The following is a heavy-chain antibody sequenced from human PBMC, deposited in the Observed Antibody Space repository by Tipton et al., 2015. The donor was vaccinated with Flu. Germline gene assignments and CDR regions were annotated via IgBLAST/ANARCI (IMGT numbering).Heavy chain of an antibody. D-gene: IGHD3-3*01. CDR3: ARGGYYDFLSPRVKTPKQQNYYYYGMDV. Sequence: TLSLTCAVYGGSFSGYYWSWIRQPPGKGLEWIGEINHSGSTNYNPSLKSRVTISVDTSKNQFSLKLSSVTAADTAVYYCARGGYYDFLSPRVKTPKQQNYYYYGMDVWGQGTTVTVSS. V-gene: IGHV4-34*01. J-gene: IGHJ6*02. CDR2: INHSGST. CDR1: GGSFSGYY.